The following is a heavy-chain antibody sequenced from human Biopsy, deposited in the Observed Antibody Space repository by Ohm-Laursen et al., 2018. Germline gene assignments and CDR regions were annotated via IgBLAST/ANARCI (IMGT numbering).Heavy chain of an antibody. V-gene: IGHV3-9*01. CDR3: TRLAYYYYYGMDV. J-gene: IGHJ6*02. CDR2: ISWSSRNI. D-gene: IGHD3-3*02. Sequence: SLRLSCAASGFTFDDYAMHWVRQAPGKGLEWVSGISWSSRNIGYADSVKGRFTISRDNAKNSLYLQRNSLRAEDTAVYYCTRLAYYYYYGMDVWGQGTTVTVSS. CDR1: GFTFDDYA.